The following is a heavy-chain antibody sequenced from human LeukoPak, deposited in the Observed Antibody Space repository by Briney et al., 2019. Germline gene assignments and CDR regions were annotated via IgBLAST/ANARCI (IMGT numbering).Heavy chain of an antibody. D-gene: IGHD3-10*01. CDR2: IYYSGST. Sequence: SETLSLTCTVSGGSISSSSYYWGWIRRPPGKGLEWIGSIYYSGSTYHNPSLKSRVTISVDTSKNQFSLKLSSVTAADTAVYYCARDPVPYYYGSGTPSWGQGTLVTVSS. CDR3: ARDPVPYYYGSGTPS. J-gene: IGHJ5*02. CDR1: GGSISSSSYY. V-gene: IGHV4-39*07.